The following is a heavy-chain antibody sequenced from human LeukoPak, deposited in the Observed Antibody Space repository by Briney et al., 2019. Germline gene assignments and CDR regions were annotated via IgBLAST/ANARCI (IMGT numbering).Heavy chain of an antibody. J-gene: IGHJ4*02. CDR2: IIPIFGTA. CDR1: GGTFSSYA. V-gene: IGHV1-69*13. D-gene: IGHD3-16*01. CDR3: ARVPLFLELRFGEGYFDY. Sequence: EASVKVSCKASGGTFSSYAISWVRQAPGQGLEWMGGIIPIFGTANYAQKFQGRVTITADESTSTAYMELSSLRSEDTAVYYCARVPLFLELRFGEGYFDYWGQRILVAVSS.